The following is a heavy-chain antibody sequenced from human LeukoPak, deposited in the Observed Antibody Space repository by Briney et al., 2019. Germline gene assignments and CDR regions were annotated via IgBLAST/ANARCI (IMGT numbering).Heavy chain of an antibody. J-gene: IGHJ4*02. CDR3: AKGDCSGGSCYNFDY. CDR1: GFIFSSYA. CDR2: ISGSSGST. Sequence: ARSLTLSCAVAGFIFSSYAMSWVRQAAGNGLEWVSAISGSSGSTYYADSVNGRLTISRDNTKNTLYLQMISLRAEDTAVYYCAKGDCSGGSCYNFDYWGQGTLVTVSS. D-gene: IGHD2-15*01. V-gene: IGHV3-23*01.